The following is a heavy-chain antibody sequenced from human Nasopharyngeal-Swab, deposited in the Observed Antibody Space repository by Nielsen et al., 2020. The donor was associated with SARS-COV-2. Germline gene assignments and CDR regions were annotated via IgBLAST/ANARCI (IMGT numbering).Heavy chain of an antibody. CDR3: ARGQWLGGDAFDI. D-gene: IGHD6-19*01. CDR2: IWYDGSNK. Sequence: GESLKISCAASGFNFSSYGMHWVRQAPGKGLEWVAVIWYDGSNKYYADSVKGRFTISRDNSKNTLYLQMNSLRAEDTAVYYCARGQWLGGDAFDIWGQGTMVTVSS. J-gene: IGHJ3*02. CDR1: GFNFSSYG. V-gene: IGHV3-33*01.